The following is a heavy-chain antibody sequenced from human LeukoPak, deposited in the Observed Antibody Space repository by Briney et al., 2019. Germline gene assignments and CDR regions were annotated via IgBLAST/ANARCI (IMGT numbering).Heavy chain of an antibody. V-gene: IGHV5-51*01. Sequence: GESLKISCKGSGYSFTTYWIGWVRQMPGKGLEWMGSIHPGGSDTRYSPSFQGQVTISADKSISTAYLQWSSLKASDTAMYYCARVGFWSGYFDYWGQGTLVTVSS. CDR3: ARVGFWSGYFDY. CDR1: GYSFTTYW. J-gene: IGHJ4*02. D-gene: IGHD3-3*01. CDR2: IHPGGSDT.